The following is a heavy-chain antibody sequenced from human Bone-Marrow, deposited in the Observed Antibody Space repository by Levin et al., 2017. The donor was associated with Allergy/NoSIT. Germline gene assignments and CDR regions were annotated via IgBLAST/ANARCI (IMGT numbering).Heavy chain of an antibody. D-gene: IGHD3-9*01. CDR1: GYSISGNTYY. Sequence: SETLSLTCTVSGYSISGNTYYWGWIRQPPGTGLEWIGSINHSGSTYYNPSLKSQVTISVDTSKNQFSLKLSSVTAADTAVYYCARAGRYDYWGQGTLVTVSS. J-gene: IGHJ4*02. CDR2: INHSGST. V-gene: IGHV4-39*07. CDR3: ARAGRYDY.